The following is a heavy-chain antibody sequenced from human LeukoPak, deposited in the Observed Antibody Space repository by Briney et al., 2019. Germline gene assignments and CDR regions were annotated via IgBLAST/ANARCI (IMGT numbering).Heavy chain of an antibody. V-gene: IGHV4-59*08. Sequence: SETLSLTCTVSGGSISRYYWSWIRQPPGKGLEWIGYIYYSGSNNYHPSLKSRVTISVDTSKNQFSLKLSSVTAADTAVYYCARHAATGEGSDYWGQGTLVTVSS. CDR3: ARHAATGEGSDY. D-gene: IGHD7-27*01. CDR2: IYYSGSN. CDR1: GGSISRYY. J-gene: IGHJ4*02.